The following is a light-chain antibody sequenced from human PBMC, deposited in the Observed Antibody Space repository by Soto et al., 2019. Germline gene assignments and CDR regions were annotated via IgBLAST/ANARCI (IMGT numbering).Light chain of an antibody. CDR3: CSYAGSYTLV. CDR1: SSDVGAYNS. CDR2: DAS. J-gene: IGLJ1*01. V-gene: IGLV2-11*01. Sequence: QSALTQPRSVSESPGQSVTVSCTGSSSDVGAYNSVSWYQQHPGKAPKLMIYDASKRPSGVPDRFSGSKSGNTASLTISGLQADDEADYYCCSYAGSYTLVFGTGTKLTVL.